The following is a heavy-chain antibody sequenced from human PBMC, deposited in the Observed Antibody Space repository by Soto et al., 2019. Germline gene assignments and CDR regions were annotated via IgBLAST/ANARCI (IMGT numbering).Heavy chain of an antibody. CDR1: GFTFSDYY. CDR2: ISSSGSTI. D-gene: IGHD3-3*01. V-gene: IGHV3-11*01. Sequence: QVQLVESGGGLVKPGGSLRLSCAASGFTFSDYYMSWIRQAPGKGLEWVSYISSSGSTIYYADSVKGRFTISRDNAKNSLYLQMNSLRVEDTAVYYCARVRITIFGVDSPNWFDPWGQGTLVTVSS. J-gene: IGHJ5*02. CDR3: ARVRITIFGVDSPNWFDP.